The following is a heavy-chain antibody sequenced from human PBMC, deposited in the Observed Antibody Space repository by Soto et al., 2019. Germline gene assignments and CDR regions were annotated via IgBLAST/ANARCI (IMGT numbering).Heavy chain of an antibody. D-gene: IGHD2-2*01. V-gene: IGHV3-74*01. CDR3: AREDVQLPPYGMDV. CDR1: GFTFSSYW. Sequence: EVQLVESGGGLVQPGGSLRLSCAASGFTFSSYWMHWVRQAPGKGLVWVSRINSDGSSTSYADSVKGRFTISRDNAKNTLYPQMNSLRAEDTAVYYCAREDVQLPPYGMDVWGQGTTVTVSS. CDR2: INSDGSST. J-gene: IGHJ6*02.